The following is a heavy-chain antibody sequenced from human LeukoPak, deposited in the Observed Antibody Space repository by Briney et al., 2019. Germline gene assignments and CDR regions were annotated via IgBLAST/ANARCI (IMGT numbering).Heavy chain of an antibody. V-gene: IGHV3-30*02. Sequence: GGSLRLSCAASGVTFSSYGMHCVRQAPGEGLEWVAYIGYDGSKKYYSDSVKGRFTISRDNSKNTVHLQMNSLRAAATALSSCARDLGGIYYIVCWGQGTLVTVSS. J-gene: IGHJ4*02. CDR1: GVTFSSYG. D-gene: IGHD2-15*01. CDR3: ARDLGGIYYIVC. CDR2: IGYDGSKK.